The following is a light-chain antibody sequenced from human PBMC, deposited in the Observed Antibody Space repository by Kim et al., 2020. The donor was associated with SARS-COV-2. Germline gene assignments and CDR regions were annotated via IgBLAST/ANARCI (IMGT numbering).Light chain of an antibody. Sequence: VSPGESATHSCRASQSVSNSLAWYQQKPGQAPRLLIYGASTRATGIPARFSGSGSRTEFTLTISSLQSEDFAVYYCQQYNNWPETFGQGTKVDIK. J-gene: IGKJ1*01. V-gene: IGKV3-15*01. CDR2: GAS. CDR1: QSVSNS. CDR3: QQYNNWPET.